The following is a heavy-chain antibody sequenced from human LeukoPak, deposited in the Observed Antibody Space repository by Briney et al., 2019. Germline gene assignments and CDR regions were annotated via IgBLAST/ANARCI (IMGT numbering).Heavy chain of an antibody. D-gene: IGHD6-13*01. CDR1: GYSISSSNW. J-gene: IGHJ1*01. V-gene: IGHV4-28*01. Sequence: SDTLSLTCGVSGYSISSSNWWGWIRQPPGKGLEWIGDIHYSGSDYYNPSLKSRVTMSVDTSKSQFSLKLNSVTAVDTAVYYCASRMYGSSGRYFHHWGQGTLVTVSS. CDR2: IHYSGSD. CDR3: ASRMYGSSGRYFHH.